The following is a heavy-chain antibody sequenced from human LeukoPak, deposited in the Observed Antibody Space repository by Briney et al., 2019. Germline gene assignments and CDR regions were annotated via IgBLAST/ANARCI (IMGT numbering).Heavy chain of an antibody. CDR3: ARIGLGELSFLPEEAFDI. D-gene: IGHD3-16*02. CDR1: GGSISSGSDY. Sequence: SETLSLTCTVSGGSISSGSDYWSWIRQPAGKGLEWIGRIYFRGSTNYNPSLKSRVTISIDTSKNQFSLNVSSVTAADTAEYYCARIGLGELSFLPEEAFDIWGQGTMVTVSS. CDR2: IYFRGST. J-gene: IGHJ3*02. V-gene: IGHV4-61*02.